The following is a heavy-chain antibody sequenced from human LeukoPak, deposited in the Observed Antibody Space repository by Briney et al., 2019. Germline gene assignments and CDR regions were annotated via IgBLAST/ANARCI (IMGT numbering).Heavy chain of an antibody. CDR2: INHSGST. J-gene: IGHJ4*02. Sequence: SETLSLTCAVYGGSFSGYYWSWIRQPPGKGLEWIGEINHSGSTNYNPSLKSRVTISVDTSKNQFSLKLSSVTAADTAVYYCARGSVVGYFVVVTPYYFDYWAREPWSPSPQ. D-gene: IGHD2-21*02. CDR1: GGSFSGYY. V-gene: IGHV4-34*01. CDR3: ARGSVVGYFVVVTPYYFDY.